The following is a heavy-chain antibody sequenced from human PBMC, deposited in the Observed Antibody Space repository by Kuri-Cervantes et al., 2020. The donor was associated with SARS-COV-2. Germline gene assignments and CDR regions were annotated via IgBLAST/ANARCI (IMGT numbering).Heavy chain of an antibody. CDR2: ISHDGKNK. CDR1: GFNFSRTD. D-gene: IGHD4-23*01. V-gene: IGHV3-30*03. CDR3: ARCARLRWDFDY. Sequence: GESLKISCAASGFNFSRTDMHWVRQAPGKGLEWVAVISHDGKNKKCIASGKGRFTISRDNSQNTLYLHMKSLRSEDTAMYYCARCARLRWDFDYWGQGTLVTVSS. J-gene: IGHJ4*02.